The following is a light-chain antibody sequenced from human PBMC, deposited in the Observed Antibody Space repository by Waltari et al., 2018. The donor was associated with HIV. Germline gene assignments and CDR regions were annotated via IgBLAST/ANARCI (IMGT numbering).Light chain of an antibody. CDR1: NSNLGAAYG. J-gene: IGLJ2*01. CDR3: QSYDSSLNVI. Sequence: QSVLTQPPSVSGAPGPRVTISCPGSNSNLGAAYGVHCYQHLPGAAPKLLIYDINNRPSGVPDRFSGSKSGTSASLAITGLQVEDEGDYFCQSYDSSLNVIFGGGTKLTVL. V-gene: IGLV1-40*01. CDR2: DIN.